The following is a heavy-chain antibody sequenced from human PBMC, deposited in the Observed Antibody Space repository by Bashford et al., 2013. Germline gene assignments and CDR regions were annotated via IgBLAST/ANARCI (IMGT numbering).Heavy chain of an antibody. V-gene: IGHV3-64*04. J-gene: IGHJ4*02. CDR2: INDNGDRT. D-gene: IGHD2-15*01. Sequence: GGSLRLSCSGSGFTFNSYAMHWVRQAPGRGLEYVSAINDNGDRTYYVDSVRGRFTISRDNAKNSLYLQMNSLRAEDTAVYYCARGLCSGGNCYSAIFEDWGQGTLVTVSS. CDR3: ARGLCSGGNCYSAIFED. CDR1: GFTFNSYA.